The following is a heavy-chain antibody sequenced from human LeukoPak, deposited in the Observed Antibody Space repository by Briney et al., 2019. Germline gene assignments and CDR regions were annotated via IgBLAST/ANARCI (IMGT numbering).Heavy chain of an antibody. CDR1: GFTFDDYG. D-gene: IGHD3-22*01. CDR2: INWNGGST. V-gene: IGHV3-20*04. Sequence: TGGSLRLSCAASGFTFDDYGMSWVRQAPGKGLEWVSGINWNGGSTGYAGSVKGRFTISRDNAKNSLYLQMNSLRAEDTALYYCASKHYDSSGLDYWGQGTLVTVSS. J-gene: IGHJ4*02. CDR3: ASKHYDSSGLDY.